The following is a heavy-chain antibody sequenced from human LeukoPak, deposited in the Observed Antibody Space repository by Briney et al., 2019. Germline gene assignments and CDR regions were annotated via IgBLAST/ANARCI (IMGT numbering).Heavy chain of an antibody. Sequence: GGSLRLSCAASGFTFSGYAMSWVRQAPGKGLEWVSVISGSGSSTYYADSVKGRFTISRDNSKNTLYLQFSSLRAEDTAVYYCAKVIRPHCSTTSCLFDFWGQGTLVTVSS. J-gene: IGHJ4*02. V-gene: IGHV3-23*01. D-gene: IGHD2-2*01. CDR1: GFTFSGYA. CDR3: AKVIRPHCSTTSCLFDF. CDR2: ISGSGSST.